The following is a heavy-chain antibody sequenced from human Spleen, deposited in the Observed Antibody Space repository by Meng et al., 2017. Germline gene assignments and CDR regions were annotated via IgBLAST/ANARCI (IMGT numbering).Heavy chain of an antibody. Sequence: QVQRVQSGAEVTKPGASVKVSGKASGYTFTSYYMHWGRQAPGQGLEWMGIINPSGGSTSYAQKFQGRVTMTRDTSTSTVYMELSSLRSEDTAVYYCAPDPPLEGSSTSCWGQGTLVTVSS. V-gene: IGHV1-46*01. CDR3: APDPPLEGSSTSC. CDR2: INPSGGST. D-gene: IGHD2-2*01. J-gene: IGHJ4*02. CDR1: GYTFTSYY.